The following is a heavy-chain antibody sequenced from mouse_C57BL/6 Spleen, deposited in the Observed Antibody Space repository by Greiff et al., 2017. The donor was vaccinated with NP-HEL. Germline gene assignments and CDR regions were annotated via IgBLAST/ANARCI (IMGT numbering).Heavy chain of an antibody. CDR3: ARTRITTVVARYAMDY. V-gene: IGHV1-54*01. D-gene: IGHD1-1*01. CDR1: GYAFTNYL. Sequence: VQLQQSGAELVRPGTSVKVSCKASGYAFTNYLIEWVKQRPGQGLEWIGVINPGSGGTNYNEKFKGKATLTADKSSSTAYMQLSSLTSEDSAVYFCARTRITTVVARYAMDYWGQGTSVTVSS. J-gene: IGHJ4*01. CDR2: INPGSGGT.